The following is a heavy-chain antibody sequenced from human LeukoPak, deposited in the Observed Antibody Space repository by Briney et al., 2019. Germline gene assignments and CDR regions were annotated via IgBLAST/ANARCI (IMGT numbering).Heavy chain of an antibody. CDR2: ISTSGDFT. CDR1: GFTFSSYA. J-gene: IGHJ6*02. Sequence: GGSLRLSCATSGFTFSSYAMNWVRQAPGKGLECVSFISTSGDFTYYAASVKGRFTVSRGNSKNTLYLQMNSLRADDTAVYYCAGCSGGSCYSRGKYGVDVWGQGTTLIVSS. V-gene: IGHV3-23*01. CDR3: AGCSGGSCYSRGKYGVDV. D-gene: IGHD2-15*01.